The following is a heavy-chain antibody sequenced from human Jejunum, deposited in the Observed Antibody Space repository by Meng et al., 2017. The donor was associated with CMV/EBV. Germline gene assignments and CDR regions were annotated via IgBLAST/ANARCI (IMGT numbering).Heavy chain of an antibody. CDR2: ISHSGNT. CDR3: AGRAAWYSY. CDR1: SGSFGSSNW. V-gene: IGHV4-4*02. Sequence: QVQLQESGPGLVKPSGTLSLTCAVSSGSFGSSNWWTWVRQSTSKGLEWIGEISHSGNTKYNPSLESRLTISVDQSKNQFSLKLSSVTAADTAVYYCAGRAAWYSYWGQGTLVTVSS. D-gene: IGHD6-13*01. J-gene: IGHJ4*02.